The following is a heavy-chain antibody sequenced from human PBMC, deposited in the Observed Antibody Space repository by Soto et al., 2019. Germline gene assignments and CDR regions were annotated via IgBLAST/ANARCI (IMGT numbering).Heavy chain of an antibody. CDR1: GYTFTSYD. J-gene: IGHJ6*03. D-gene: IGHD3-10*01. Sequence: ASVKVSCKASGYTFTSYDINWVRQATGHGLEWMGWMNPNSGNTGYAQKFQGRVTMTRNTSISTAYMELSSLRSEDTAVYYCARGRKVRGVSYYYYMDVWGKGTTVTVSS. CDR3: ARGRKVRGVSYYYYMDV. V-gene: IGHV1-8*01. CDR2: MNPNSGNT.